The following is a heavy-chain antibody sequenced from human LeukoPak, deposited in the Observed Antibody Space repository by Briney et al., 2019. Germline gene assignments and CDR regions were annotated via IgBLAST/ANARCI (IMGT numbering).Heavy chain of an antibody. D-gene: IGHD2-15*01. CDR3: ARDQEGYCSGGSCYSGWFDP. V-gene: IGHV4-30-2*01. J-gene: IGHJ5*02. CDR2: IYHSGST. CDR1: GGSISSGGYS. Sequence: PSETLSLTCAVSGGSISSGGYSWSWIRQPPGKGLEWIGYIYHSGSTYYNPSLKSRVTISVDRSKNQFSLKLSSVTAADTAVYYCARDQEGYCSGGSCYSGWFDPWGQGTLVTVSS.